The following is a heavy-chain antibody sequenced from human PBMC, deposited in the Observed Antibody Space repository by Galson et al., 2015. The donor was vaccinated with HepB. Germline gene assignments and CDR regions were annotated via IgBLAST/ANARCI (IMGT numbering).Heavy chain of an antibody. Sequence: ETLSLTCTVSGGSITNTNYYWAWIRQPPGEGLEWIGSTYYTGSTYYNPSLKSRVTLSVDTSKSHFSLNLRSVTATDTAMYYCARAYFDSSGPFQHWGQGTPVTVSS. CDR2: TYYTGST. CDR3: ARAYFDSSGPFQH. D-gene: IGHD3-22*01. V-gene: IGHV4-39*02. CDR1: GGSITNTNYY. J-gene: IGHJ1*01.